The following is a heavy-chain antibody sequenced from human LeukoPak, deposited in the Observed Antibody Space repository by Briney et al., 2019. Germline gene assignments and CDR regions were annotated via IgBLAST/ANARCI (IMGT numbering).Heavy chain of an antibody. CDR3: AKDMGYCSSTSCPLFDY. CDR2: IAYDGSNK. J-gene: IGHJ4*02. D-gene: IGHD2-2*01. CDR1: GFTFSNYG. V-gene: IGHV3-30*18. Sequence: GGSLRLSCAASGFTFSNYGTHWVRQAPGKGLEWVGVIAYDGSNKYYADSVKGRFTISRDNSKNTLYLQMNSLRAEDTAVFYCAKDMGYCSSTSCPLFDYWGQGTLVTVSS.